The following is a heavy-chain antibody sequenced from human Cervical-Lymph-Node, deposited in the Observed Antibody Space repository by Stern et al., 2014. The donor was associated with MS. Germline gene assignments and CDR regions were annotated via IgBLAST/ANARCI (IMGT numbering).Heavy chain of an antibody. CDR1: GGSISNYY. Sequence: QLQLQESGPGLVQPSETLSLTCTVSGGSISNYYWSWIRQPPGKGLEWIGYIYYIGTTNYNPHLKSRVTISVDTSKNQFSLRLSSVSVADTAVYYCARHGDTSFVYWGQGTLVTISS. J-gene: IGHJ4*02. CDR3: ARHGDTSFVY. D-gene: IGHD2-21*02. V-gene: IGHV4-59*08. CDR2: IYYIGTT.